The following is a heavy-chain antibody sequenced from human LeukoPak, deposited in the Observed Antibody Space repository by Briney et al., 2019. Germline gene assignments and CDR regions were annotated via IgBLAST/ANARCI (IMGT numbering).Heavy chain of an antibody. CDR2: IKQDGSEK. V-gene: IGHV3-7*03. Sequence: GGSLRLSCAASGFTFSNYWMSWVRQAPGKGLEWVANIKQDGSEKYYVNSVKGRFTISRDNAKNSLYLQMNSLRAEDMALYYCAKDTLHQLVDGGYMDVWGKGTTVTVSS. CDR3: AKDTLHQLVDGGYMDV. CDR1: GFTFSNYW. D-gene: IGHD6-6*01. J-gene: IGHJ6*03.